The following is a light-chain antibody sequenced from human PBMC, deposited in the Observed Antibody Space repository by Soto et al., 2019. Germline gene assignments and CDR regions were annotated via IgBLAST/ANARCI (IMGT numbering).Light chain of an antibody. CDR2: TLS. J-gene: IGKJ3*01. V-gene: IGKV2-40*01. CDR1: QSLLLGDGKTY. Sequence: DVVMTQTPLSLSVTPGQPASISCKSTQSLLLGDGKTYLYWYLQRPGQSPQLLIYTLSYRASGVPDRFSGSGSGTDFTLRISRVEAEDVGVYYCMHRMEFPFTFGPGTKVDIK. CDR3: MHRMEFPFT.